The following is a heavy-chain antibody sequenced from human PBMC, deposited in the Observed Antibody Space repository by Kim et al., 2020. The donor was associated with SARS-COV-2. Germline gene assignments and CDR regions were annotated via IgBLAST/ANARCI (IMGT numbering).Heavy chain of an antibody. J-gene: IGHJ4*02. CDR3: ARGAYYYGSGSYYRTFDY. CDR1: GFTFSSYW. CDR2: IKQDGSEK. Sequence: GGSLRLSCAASGFTFSSYWMSWVRQAPGKGLEWVANIKQDGSEKYYVDSVKGRFTISRDNAKNSLYLQMNSLRAEDTAVYYCARGAYYYGSGSYYRTFDYWGQGTLVTVSS. D-gene: IGHD3-10*01. V-gene: IGHV3-7*01.